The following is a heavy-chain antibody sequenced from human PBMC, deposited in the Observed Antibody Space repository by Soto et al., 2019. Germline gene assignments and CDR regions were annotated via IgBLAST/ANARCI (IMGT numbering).Heavy chain of an antibody. CDR3: TSTQAGPYDI. J-gene: IGHJ3*02. D-gene: IGHD2-15*01. Sequence: EVQLVESGGGLVKPGGSLRLSCAASEFTFSSYSMNWVRQAPGKGLEWVSSIGRSSSYIYYADSVKGRFIISRDNAKNSLYLQMNSLRVDDPAFHYCTSTQAGPYDIWGQGTMVTVSS. V-gene: IGHV3-21*01. CDR2: IGRSSSYI. CDR1: EFTFSSYS.